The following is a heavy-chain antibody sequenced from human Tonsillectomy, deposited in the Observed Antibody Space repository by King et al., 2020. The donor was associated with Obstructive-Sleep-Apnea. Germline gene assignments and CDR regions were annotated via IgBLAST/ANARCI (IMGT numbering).Heavy chain of an antibody. D-gene: IGHD5-18*01. V-gene: IGHV3-21*01. CDR2: ISSSSSYI. CDR3: ASDIGYSYGYHYYYGMDV. J-gene: IGHJ6*02. CDR1: GFTFSSYS. Sequence: VQLVESGGGLVKPGGSLRLSCAASGFTFSSYSMNWVRQAPGKGLEWVSSISSSSSYIYYADSVKGRFTISRDNAKNSLYLQMNSLRAEDTAVYYCASDIGYSYGYHYYYGMDVWGQGTTVTVSS.